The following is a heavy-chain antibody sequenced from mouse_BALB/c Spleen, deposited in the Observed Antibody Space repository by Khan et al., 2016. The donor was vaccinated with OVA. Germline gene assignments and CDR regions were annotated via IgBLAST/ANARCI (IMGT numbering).Heavy chain of an antibody. J-gene: IGHJ2*01. CDR3: PRVYGGDFDY. CDR2: ISYSGNT. Sequence: EVQLQESGPGLVKPSQSLSLTCTVTGYSITSDYAWNWIRQFPGNKLEWMGFISYSGNTNYNPSLKSRISITRDTSKNQFFLQLNSVTTEDTATYYCPRVYGGDFDYWGQGTTLTVSS. D-gene: IGHD1-1*01. CDR1: GYSITSDYA. V-gene: IGHV3-2*02.